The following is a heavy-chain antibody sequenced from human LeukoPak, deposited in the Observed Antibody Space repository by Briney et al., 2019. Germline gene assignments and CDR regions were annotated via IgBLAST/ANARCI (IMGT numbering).Heavy chain of an antibody. CDR2: IKQDGSEK. D-gene: IGHD6-19*01. V-gene: IGHV3-7*01. CDR1: GFTFSSYW. J-gene: IGHJ4*02. CDR3: ARDPSSGWYVPTYFDY. Sequence: GGSLRLSCAASGFTFSSYWMSWVRQAPGKGLEWVANIKQDGSEKYYVDSVKGRFTISRDNAKNSLYLQMSSLRAEDTAVYYCARDPSSGWYVPTYFDYWGQGTLVTVSS.